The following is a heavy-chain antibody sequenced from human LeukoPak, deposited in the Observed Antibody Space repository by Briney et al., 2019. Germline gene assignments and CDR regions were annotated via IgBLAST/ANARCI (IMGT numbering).Heavy chain of an antibody. Sequence: GASVKVSCKASGGTFSSYAISWVRQSPGQGLEWMGRIIPILGIANYAQKFQGRVTITADKSTSTAYMELSSLRSEDTAVYYCARGTVCNFDYWGQGTLVTVSS. V-gene: IGHV1-69*04. CDR2: IIPILGIA. CDR1: GGTFSSYA. CDR3: ARGTVCNFDY. D-gene: IGHD3-10*01. J-gene: IGHJ4*02.